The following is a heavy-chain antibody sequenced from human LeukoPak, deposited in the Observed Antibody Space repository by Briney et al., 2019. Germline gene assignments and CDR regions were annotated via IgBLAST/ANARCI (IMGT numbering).Heavy chain of an antibody. J-gene: IGHJ4*02. CDR2: INPNSGGT. CDR1: GYTFTGYY. CDR3: ARGLNYLGYCSSTSCPTPFDY. V-gene: IGHV1-2*02. D-gene: IGHD2-2*01. Sequence: GASVKVSCKASGYTFTGYYMHWVRQAPGQGLEWMGWINPNSGGTNYAQKFQGRVTMTRDTSISTAYMELSRLRSDDTAVYYCARGLNYLGYCSSTSCPTPFDYWGQGTLVTVSS.